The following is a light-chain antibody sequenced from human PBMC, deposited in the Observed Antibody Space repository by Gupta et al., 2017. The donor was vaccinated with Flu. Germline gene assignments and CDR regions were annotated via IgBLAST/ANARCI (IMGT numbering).Light chain of an antibody. CDR3: RLEDDGAKRGV. J-gene: IGLJ3*02. Sequence: WFQQRTGQAPRELIYSKGIKYTGTPARFSGSHIGGKAAVTLAGVQSEDEAEYYCRLEDDGAKRGVFGGGTKLTVL. CDR2: SKG. V-gene: IGLV7-43*01.